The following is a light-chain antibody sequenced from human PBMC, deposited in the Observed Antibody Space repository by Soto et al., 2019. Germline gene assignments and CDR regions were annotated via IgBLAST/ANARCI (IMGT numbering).Light chain of an antibody. CDR3: SSYTTSSSTLV. CDR1: SSDIGGYNS. Sequence: QSALTQPASVSGSPGQSITISCTGTSSDIGGYNSVSWYQQHPGKAPKLVIYAVSNRPSGVSSRFSGSKSGNTASLTMSGLQAEDEATYYCSSYTTSSSTLVFGSGTKVTVL. J-gene: IGLJ1*01. CDR2: AVS. V-gene: IGLV2-14*01.